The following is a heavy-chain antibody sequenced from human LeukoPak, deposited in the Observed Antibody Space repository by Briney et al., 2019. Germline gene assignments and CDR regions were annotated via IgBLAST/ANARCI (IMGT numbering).Heavy chain of an antibody. CDR2: ISSSGSTI. CDR3: ARVTDYDSSGYCSGYFDY. CDR1: GFTFSSYE. Sequence: GGSLRLSCAASGFTFSSYEMNWVRQAPGKGLEWVSYISSSGSTIYYADSVKGRFTISRDNAKNSLYLQMNSLRAEDTAVYYCARVTDYDSSGYCSGYFDYWGQGTLVTVSS. V-gene: IGHV3-48*03. J-gene: IGHJ4*02. D-gene: IGHD3-22*01.